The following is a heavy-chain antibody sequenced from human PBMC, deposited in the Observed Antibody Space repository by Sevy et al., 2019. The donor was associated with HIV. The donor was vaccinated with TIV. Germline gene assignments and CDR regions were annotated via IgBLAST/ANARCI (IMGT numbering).Heavy chain of an antibody. D-gene: IGHD6-13*01. J-gene: IGHJ6*02. CDR1: GGSISSYY. CDR3: ARELLAAAGIWGDYYYGMDV. CDR2: IYTSGST. Sequence: SETLSLTCTVSGGSISSYYWSWIRQPAGKGLEWIGRIYTSGSTNNNPSLKSRVTMSVDTSKNQFSLKLSSVTAADTAVHYCARELLAAAGIWGDYYYGMDVWGQGTTVTVSS. V-gene: IGHV4-4*07.